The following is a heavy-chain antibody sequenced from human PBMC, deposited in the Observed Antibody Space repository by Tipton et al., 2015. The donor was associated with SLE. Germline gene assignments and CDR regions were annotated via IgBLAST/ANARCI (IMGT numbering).Heavy chain of an antibody. CDR1: GYSISSGYY. Sequence: TLSLTCAVSGYSISSGYYWGWIRQPPGKGLEWIGSTYYSGSTYYNPSLKSRVTISVDTSKNQFSLKLSSVTAADTAVYYCARAPWYPGYFDLWGRGTLVTVSS. J-gene: IGHJ2*01. CDR3: ARAPWYPGYFDL. D-gene: IGHD2-15*01. V-gene: IGHV4-38-2*01. CDR2: TYYSGST.